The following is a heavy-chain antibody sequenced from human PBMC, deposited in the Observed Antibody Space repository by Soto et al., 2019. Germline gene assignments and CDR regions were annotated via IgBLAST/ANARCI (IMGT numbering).Heavy chain of an antibody. J-gene: IGHJ4*02. V-gene: IGHV3-72*01. CDR2: IRNRPNSYTT. CDR1: GFTFSDHY. D-gene: IGHD3-10*01. Sequence: EVQLVESGGGLVQPGGSRRLSCAASGFTFSDHYMDWVRQAPGKGLEWVGRIRNRPNSYTTQYAASVKGRFAVLRDASETLVYLKMNDLTAEDTAVYCCVRDSGRGFNFDYWGQGAQVTVSS. CDR3: VRDSGRGFNFDY.